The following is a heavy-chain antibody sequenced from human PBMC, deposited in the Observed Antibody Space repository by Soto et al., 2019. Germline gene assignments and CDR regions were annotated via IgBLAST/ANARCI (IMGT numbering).Heavy chain of an antibody. CDR2: IYSGGST. J-gene: IGHJ3*01. Sequence: EVQLVESGGGLIQPGGSLRLSCAASGFTFRSNDMNWVRQAPGKGLEWVSLIYSGGSTYYADSVKGRFTISRDNSKNTLYLQMSSLRAEDTAVYYCATRPLLPGAPWGQGTMVTVPS. V-gene: IGHV3-53*01. CDR1: GFTFRSND. D-gene: IGHD3-22*01. CDR3: ATRPLLPGAP.